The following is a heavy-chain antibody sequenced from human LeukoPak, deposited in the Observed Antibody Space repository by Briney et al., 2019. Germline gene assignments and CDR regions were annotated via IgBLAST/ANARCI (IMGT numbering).Heavy chain of an antibody. J-gene: IGHJ4*01. CDR2: INPSGGST. CDR1: GYTFTGYY. D-gene: IGHD3-22*01. CDR3: ARDRYYDIPIRGVLGY. Sequence: ASVKVSCKASGYTFTGYYMHWVRQAPGQRLEWMGIINPSGGSTSYAQKFQGRVTMTRDTSTSTVYMELSSLRSEDTAVYYCARDRYYDIPIRGVLGYWGHGTLVTVSS. V-gene: IGHV1-46*01.